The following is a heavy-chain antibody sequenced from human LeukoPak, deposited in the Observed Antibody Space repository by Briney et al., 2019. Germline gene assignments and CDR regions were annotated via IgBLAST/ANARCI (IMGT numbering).Heavy chain of an antibody. J-gene: IGHJ6*04. D-gene: IGHD3-10*01. Sequence: PSETLSLTCAVSGYSISSGYYWGWIRQPPGKGLEWVGSMSHNRGTYYNSAPKSRVTISMDTCKNQFSLRLSSVTAADTAVYYCASYYASGVSAYNYYGMDVWGKGTTVTVSS. CDR3: ASYYASGVSAYNYYGMDV. CDR2: MSHNRGT. V-gene: IGHV4-38-2*01. CDR1: GYSISSGYY.